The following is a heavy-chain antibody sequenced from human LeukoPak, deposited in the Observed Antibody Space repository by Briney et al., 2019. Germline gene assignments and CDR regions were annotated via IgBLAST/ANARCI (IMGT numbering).Heavy chain of an antibody. Sequence: SETLSLTCTVSGGSVSSGSYYWNWIRQPPGKGQEWIGYIHYTGSSNYNPSLKSRVTISVDTSKNQFSLKLSSVTAADTAVYSCARMYSSGYFDYWGQGTLVTVSS. V-gene: IGHV4-61*01. CDR1: GGSVSSGSYY. J-gene: IGHJ4*02. D-gene: IGHD6-19*01. CDR2: IHYTGSS. CDR3: ARMYSSGYFDY.